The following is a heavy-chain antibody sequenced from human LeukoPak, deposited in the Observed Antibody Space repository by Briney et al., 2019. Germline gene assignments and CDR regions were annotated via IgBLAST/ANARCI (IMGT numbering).Heavy chain of an antibody. D-gene: IGHD6-19*01. J-gene: IGHJ3*02. CDR2: ISYSGSTI. Sequence: GGTLRLSCAASGFTFSSYEMNWVRQPPGKGLEWVSYISYSGSTIYYADSVKGRFTISRDNAKNSLYLQMNSLRAEDTAVYYCAREKAPLRSSGWYRGDSFDIWGQGTMVTVSS. CDR1: GFTFSSYE. CDR3: AREKAPLRSSGWYRGDSFDI. V-gene: IGHV3-48*03.